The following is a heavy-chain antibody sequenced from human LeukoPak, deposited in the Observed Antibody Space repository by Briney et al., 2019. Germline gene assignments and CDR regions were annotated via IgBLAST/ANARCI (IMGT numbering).Heavy chain of an antibody. CDR3: ARGRWLPDLDY. Sequence: GGSLRLSCAASGFTFSSYGMHWVRQAPGKGLEWVAVIWYDGSNKYYADSVKGRFTISRDNSKNTLYLQMNSLRAEDTAVYYCARGRWLPDLDYWGQGTLVTVSS. J-gene: IGHJ4*02. CDR1: GFTFSSYG. CDR2: IWYDGSNK. D-gene: IGHD5-12*01. V-gene: IGHV3-33*01.